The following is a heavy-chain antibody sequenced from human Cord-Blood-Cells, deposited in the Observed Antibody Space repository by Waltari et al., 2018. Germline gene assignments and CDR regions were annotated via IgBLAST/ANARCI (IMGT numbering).Heavy chain of an antibody. CDR2: IYYSGST. CDR1: GGPISSYY. J-gene: IGHJ4*02. Sequence: QVQLQESGPGLVKPSETLSLTCTVSGGPISSYYWSWIRQPPGKGLEWIGYIYYSGSTNYNPSLKSRVTISVDTSKNQFSLKLSSVTAADTAVYYCARGNLGRFDYWGQGTLVTVSS. CDR3: ARGNLGRFDY. D-gene: IGHD7-27*01. V-gene: IGHV4-59*01.